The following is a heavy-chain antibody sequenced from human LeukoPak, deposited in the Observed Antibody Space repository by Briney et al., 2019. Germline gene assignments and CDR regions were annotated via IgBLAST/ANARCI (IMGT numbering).Heavy chain of an antibody. D-gene: IGHD6-19*01. Sequence: GASVKVSCKASGYTFSRYDINWVRQAPGQGLEWMGGIIPIFGTANYAQKFQGRVTITADESTSTAYMELSSLRSEDTAVYYCARVSSGWYFPFDYWGQGTLVTVSS. J-gene: IGHJ4*02. CDR3: ARVSSGWYFPFDY. V-gene: IGHV1-69*13. CDR2: IIPIFGTA. CDR1: GYTFSRYD.